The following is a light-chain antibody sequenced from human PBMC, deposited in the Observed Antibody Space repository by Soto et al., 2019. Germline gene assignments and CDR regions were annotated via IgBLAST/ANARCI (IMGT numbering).Light chain of an antibody. CDR2: GES. CDR1: QSVRSH. Sequence: MTQSPSSLSASVGDRVTIVCRASQSVRSHLAWFQQKPGQPPRLLIFGESTRATGVPARFSGSGSGTEFTLIISGLQSEDFAVYYCQQYNNWPLTFGGGTKVDIK. V-gene: IGKV3-15*01. J-gene: IGKJ4*01. CDR3: QQYNNWPLT.